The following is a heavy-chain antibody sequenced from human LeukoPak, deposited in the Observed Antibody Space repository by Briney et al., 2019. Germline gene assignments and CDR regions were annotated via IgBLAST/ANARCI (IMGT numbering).Heavy chain of an antibody. CDR3: ARGARNIAARGWFDP. D-gene: IGHD6-6*01. CDR2: INHSGST. J-gene: IGHJ5*02. V-gene: IGHV4-34*01. Sequence: SETLSLTCAVYGGSFSGYYWSWIRQPPGKGLEWIGEINHSGSTNYNPSLKSRVTISVDTSKNQFSLKLSSVTAADTAVYYCARGARNIAARGWFDPWGQGTLVTVSS. CDR1: GGSFSGYY.